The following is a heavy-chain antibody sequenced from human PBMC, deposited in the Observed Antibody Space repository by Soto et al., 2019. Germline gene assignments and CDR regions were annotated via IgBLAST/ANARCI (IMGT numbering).Heavy chain of an antibody. V-gene: IGHV4-61*01. Sequence: SETLSLTCTVSDGSVSSGNYYWTWIRQPPGKGLEWIGYIYSSGTTLYNPSLKSRVSISVDRSMNQFSLKLSSLTAADTAVYYCARDSLALFDSWGQGTVVTVSS. CDR3: ARDSLALFDS. CDR2: IYSSGTT. CDR1: DGSVSSGNYY. J-gene: IGHJ4*02. D-gene: IGHD5-12*01.